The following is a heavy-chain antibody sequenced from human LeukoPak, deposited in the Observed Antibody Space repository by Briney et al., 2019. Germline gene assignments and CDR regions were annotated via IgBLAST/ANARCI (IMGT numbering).Heavy chain of an antibody. D-gene: IGHD1-1*01. CDR2: IGTACDT. V-gene: IGHV3-13*01. CDR1: GFTFSDYD. J-gene: IGHJ4*02. Sequence: GGSLRLSCAASGFTFSDYDMHWVRQATGKGLEWVSAIGTACDTYYTGSVKGRFTISRENAKNSLYLQMNSLRAGDRAVYYCARVAKERVGGVYYFDYWGQGTLVTVSS. CDR3: ARVAKERVGGVYYFDY.